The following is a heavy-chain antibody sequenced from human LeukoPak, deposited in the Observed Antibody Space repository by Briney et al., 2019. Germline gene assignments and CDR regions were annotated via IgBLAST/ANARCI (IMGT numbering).Heavy chain of an antibody. CDR1: GYTLTELS. CDR2: FDPEDGET. V-gene: IGHV1-24*01. CDR3: ARGGFNDYYGSGSPFDY. J-gene: IGHJ4*02. D-gene: IGHD3-10*01. Sequence: ASVKVSCKVSGYTLTELSMHWVRQAPGKGLEWMGGFDPEDGETIYAQKFQGRVTTTEDTSTDTAYMELSSLRSEDTAVYYCARGGFNDYYGSGSPFDYWGQGTLVTVSS.